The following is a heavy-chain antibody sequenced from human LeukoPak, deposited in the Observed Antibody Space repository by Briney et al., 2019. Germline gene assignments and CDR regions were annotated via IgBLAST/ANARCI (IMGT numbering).Heavy chain of an antibody. CDR2: IRYDGSER. CDR1: GFTFSSYG. V-gene: IGHV3-33*01. J-gene: IGHJ3*02. Sequence: GGSLRLSCASSGFTFSSYGMHWVRQAPGKGLEWVAVIRYDGSERYYAYSVKGRFTISRDNSRNTAYLQMNSLRVEDTAVYFCARDARRAFDIWGQGTMVTVSS. CDR3: ARDARRAFDI.